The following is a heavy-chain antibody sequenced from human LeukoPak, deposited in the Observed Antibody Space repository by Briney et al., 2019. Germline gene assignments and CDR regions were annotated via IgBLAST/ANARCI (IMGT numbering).Heavy chain of an antibody. J-gene: IGHJ3*02. CDR1: GFTFSSYA. V-gene: IGHV3-30-3*01. D-gene: IGHD6-19*01. CDR2: ISYDGSNK. Sequence: PGGSLRLSCAASGFTFSSYAMHWVRQAPGKGLEWVAVISYDGSNKYYADSVKGRFTISRDNSKNTLYLQMNSLRAEDTAVYYCARDREQWLHAFDIWGQGTMVTVSS. CDR3: ARDREQWLHAFDI.